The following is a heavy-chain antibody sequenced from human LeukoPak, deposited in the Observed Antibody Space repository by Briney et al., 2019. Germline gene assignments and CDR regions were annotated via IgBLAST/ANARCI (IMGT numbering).Heavy chain of an antibody. D-gene: IGHD3-22*01. CDR2: ISYDGSNK. V-gene: IGHV3-30-3*01. CDR3: ARGGLFCFPETYYFDY. Sequence: GGSLRLSCAASGFTFSSYAMHWVRQAPGKGLEWVAVISYDGSNKYYADSAKGRFTISRDNSKNTLYLQMNSLRAEDTAVYYCARGGLFCFPETYYFDYWGQGTLVTVSS. CDR1: GFTFSSYA. J-gene: IGHJ4*02.